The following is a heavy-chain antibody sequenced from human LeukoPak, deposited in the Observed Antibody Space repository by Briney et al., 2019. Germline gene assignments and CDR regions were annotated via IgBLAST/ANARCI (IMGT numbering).Heavy chain of an antibody. V-gene: IGHV3-20*04. CDR3: AKDREGYYDSSGYYS. J-gene: IGHJ4*02. CDR2: INWDGGST. Sequence: GGSLRLSCAPSGFTFDDYAMSWVRQAPGKGLEWVSGINWDGGSTGYADSVKGRFTFSRDNVKNSLYLQMNSLRAEDTAVYYCAKDREGYYDSSGYYSWGQGTLVTVSS. D-gene: IGHD3-22*01. CDR1: GFTFDDYA.